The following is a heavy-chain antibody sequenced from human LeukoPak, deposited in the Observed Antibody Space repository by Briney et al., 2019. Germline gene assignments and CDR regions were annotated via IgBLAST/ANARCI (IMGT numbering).Heavy chain of an antibody. D-gene: IGHD2-8*01. CDR2: ICYDGSNK. V-gene: IGHV3-33*06. Sequence: GGSLRLSCAASGFTFSIYGMHWFRQAPGKGLDWVAVICYDGSNKYYADSVKGRFTISRDNSKNTLYLQMNSLRAEDTAVYYCAKDLKGYCTNGVCYNFDYWGQGTLVTVSS. J-gene: IGHJ4*02. CDR1: GFTFSIYG. CDR3: AKDLKGYCTNGVCYNFDY.